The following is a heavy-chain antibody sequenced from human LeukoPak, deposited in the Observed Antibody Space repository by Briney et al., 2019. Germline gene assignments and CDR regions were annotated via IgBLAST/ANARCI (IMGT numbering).Heavy chain of an antibody. CDR1: GFTFSSYG. CDR3: ASTSGWYEPIDY. Sequence: PGRSLRLSCAASGFTFSSYGMHWVRQAPGTGLDWVAVIWYDGSNKYYADSVKGRFTISRDNSKNTLYLQMNSLRAEETAVYYCASTSGWYEPIDYWGQGTLVTVSS. D-gene: IGHD6-19*01. J-gene: IGHJ4*02. V-gene: IGHV3-33*01. CDR2: IWYDGSNK.